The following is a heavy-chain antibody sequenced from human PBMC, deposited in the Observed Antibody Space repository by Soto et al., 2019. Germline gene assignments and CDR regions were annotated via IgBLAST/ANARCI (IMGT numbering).Heavy chain of an antibody. Sequence: SETLSLTCTVSGGSISSYYWSWIRQPPGKGLEWIGYIYYSGSTNYNPALKSRGTISVDTSKKQFSLPLTSVTPADTAVYYCARVQGITIFGVIIGDALDIWGQGTMVT. D-gene: IGHD3-3*01. CDR1: GGSISSYY. J-gene: IGHJ3*02. CDR3: ARVQGITIFGVIIGDALDI. CDR2: IYYSGST. V-gene: IGHV4-59*01.